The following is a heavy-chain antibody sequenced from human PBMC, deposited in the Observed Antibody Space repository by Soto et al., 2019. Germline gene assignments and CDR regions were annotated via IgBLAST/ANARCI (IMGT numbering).Heavy chain of an antibody. D-gene: IGHD6-19*01. V-gene: IGHV4-59*01. CDR2: IYYSGST. J-gene: IGHJ4*02. CDR1: GGSISSYY. CDR3: ARADSSGWSSPYYFDY. Sequence: SETLSLTCTVSGGSISSYYWSWIRQPPGKGLEWIGYIYYSGSTNYNPSLKSRVTISVDTSKNQFSLKLSSVTAADTAVYYCARADSSGWSSPYYFDYWGQGTLVTVSS.